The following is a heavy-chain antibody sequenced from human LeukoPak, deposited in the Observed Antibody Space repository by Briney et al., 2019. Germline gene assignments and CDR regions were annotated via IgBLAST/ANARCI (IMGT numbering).Heavy chain of an antibody. J-gene: IGHJ4*02. Sequence: GGSLRLSCTASGFTFSSYNMNWVRQAPGKGLGWVSYISYSSSTRSYADSVKGRFTISRDNAKNSLYLQINSPRDEDMAVYYCARVGSEWLVNDYWGQGALVTVSS. V-gene: IGHV3-48*02. CDR2: ISYSSSTR. D-gene: IGHD6-19*01. CDR1: GFTFSSYN. CDR3: ARVGSEWLVNDY.